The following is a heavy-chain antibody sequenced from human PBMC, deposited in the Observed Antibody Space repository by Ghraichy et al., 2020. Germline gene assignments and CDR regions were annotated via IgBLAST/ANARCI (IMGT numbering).Heavy chain of an antibody. D-gene: IGHD6-19*01. V-gene: IGHV3-48*02. Sequence: GESLNISCAASGFTFSDYTMNWVRQAPGKGLEWVSYISSTSNTIYYADSVKGRFTISRDNAKNSLYLQMNGLRDEDTAVNYCARIPGYSSGWGQGTLVTVSS. J-gene: IGHJ4*02. CDR2: ISSTSNTI. CDR3: ARIPGYSSG. CDR1: GFTFSDYT.